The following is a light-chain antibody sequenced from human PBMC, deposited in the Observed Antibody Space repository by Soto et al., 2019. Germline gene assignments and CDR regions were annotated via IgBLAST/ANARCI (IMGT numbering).Light chain of an antibody. Sequence: EVVLTQSPATLSLSPEERATLSCRASQSVDSSLAWYQQKLGQAPRLLIYDASNRATGIPGRFSGSGSGTDFTLTISSLEPEDFAVYHCQQRGAFGQGTKVEIK. J-gene: IGKJ2*01. CDR2: DAS. CDR1: QSVDSS. V-gene: IGKV3-11*01. CDR3: QQRGA.